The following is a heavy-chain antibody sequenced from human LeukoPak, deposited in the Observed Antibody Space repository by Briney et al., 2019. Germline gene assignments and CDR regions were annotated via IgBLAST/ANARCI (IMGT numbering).Heavy chain of an antibody. D-gene: IGHD2-2*01. CDR1: GYTFTGYY. J-gene: IGHJ4*02. CDR2: INHNSGGT. CDR3: ASWERRYQLLHYHYGFDY. Sequence: ASVKVSCKASGYTFTGYYMHWVRQAPGQGGEGMGWINHNSGGTKYAQKFQDRVTITRDTSISTAYMELSTLRSDDTAVYYCASWERRYQLLHYHYGFDYWGQGTLVTVSS. V-gene: IGHV1-2*02.